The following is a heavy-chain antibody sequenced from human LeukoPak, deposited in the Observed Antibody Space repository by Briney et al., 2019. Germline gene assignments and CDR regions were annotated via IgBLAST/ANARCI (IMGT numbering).Heavy chain of an antibody. D-gene: IGHD1-7*01. CDR2: IYYSGRT. V-gene: IGHV4-59*01. Sequence: KSSETLSLTCAVSGRSISIYYWSWIRQPPGKGLEWIGYIYYSGRTNYNPSLKSRVTISVDTSKNQFSLKLSSVTAADTAVYYCARDLRELRLKWFDPWGQGTLVTVSS. J-gene: IGHJ5*02. CDR1: GRSISIYY. CDR3: ARDLRELRLKWFDP.